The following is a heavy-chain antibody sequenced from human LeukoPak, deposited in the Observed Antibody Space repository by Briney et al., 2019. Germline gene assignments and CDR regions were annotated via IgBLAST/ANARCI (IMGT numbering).Heavy chain of an antibody. CDR3: ATDLIHYYASGAKT. Sequence: GGSLRLSCAASGFTFSDYNMNWVRQAPGKGLEWVSSISTSGSYIYYANSMKGRFTISRDNAKNSLYLQMNSLRVEDSAVYYCATDLIHYYASGAKTWGQGTLVTVSS. D-gene: IGHD3-10*01. J-gene: IGHJ5*02. CDR1: GFTFSDYN. V-gene: IGHV3-21*01. CDR2: ISTSGSYI.